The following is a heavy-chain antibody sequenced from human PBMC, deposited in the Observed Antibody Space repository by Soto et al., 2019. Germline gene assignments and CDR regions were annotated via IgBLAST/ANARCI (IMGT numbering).Heavy chain of an antibody. D-gene: IGHD2-2*01. CDR2: ISGSGGST. CDR3: AKDVIVVVPAAMRYYYYGMDV. J-gene: IGHJ6*02. V-gene: IGHV3-23*01. Sequence: SLRLSCAASGFTCSSSAMSWVRQAPGKGLEWVSAISGSGGSTYYADSVKGRFTISRDNSKNTLYLQMNSLRAEDTAVYYCAKDVIVVVPAAMRYYYYGMDVWGQGTTVTVSS. CDR1: GFTCSSSA.